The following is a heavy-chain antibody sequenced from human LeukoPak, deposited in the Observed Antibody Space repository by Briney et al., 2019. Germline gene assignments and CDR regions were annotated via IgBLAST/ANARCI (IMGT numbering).Heavy chain of an antibody. CDR3: AVMVRGVRNGMDV. CDR2: IRWDGGST. V-gene: IGHV3-43*01. J-gene: IGHJ6*02. CDR1: GFTFDDYT. Sequence: GGSLRLSCAASGFTFDDYTMHWVRQAQGKGLEWVSLIRWDGGSTYYADSVKGRFTISRDNSKNSLYLQMNSLRTEDTALYYCAVMVRGVRNGMDVWGQGTTVTVSS. D-gene: IGHD3-10*01.